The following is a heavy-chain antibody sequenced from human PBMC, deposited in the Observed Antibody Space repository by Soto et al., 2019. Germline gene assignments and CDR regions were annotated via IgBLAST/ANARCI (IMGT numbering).Heavy chain of an antibody. J-gene: IGHJ4*02. CDR3: ATAPNNNVVLVS. CDR1: GDTISTGGYS. Sequence: PSETLSLTCGVSGDTISTGGYSWAWIRQPPGKALEWIGHTYHSGNPYYNPSLKGRVIISVDRSRNQFSLKVSSVTAADTAVYYCATAPNNNVVLVSWGQGTLVTVSS. V-gene: IGHV4-30-2*01. D-gene: IGHD2-21*01. CDR2: TYHSGNP.